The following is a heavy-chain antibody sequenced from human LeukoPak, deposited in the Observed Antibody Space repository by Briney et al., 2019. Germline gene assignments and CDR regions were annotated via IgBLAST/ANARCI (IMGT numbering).Heavy chain of an antibody. CDR2: IRNKFNNYAT. D-gene: IGHD3-10*01. V-gene: IGHV3-73*01. CDR1: GLTFSGSA. J-gene: IGHJ3*02. Sequence: GGSLRLSCAASGLTFSGSAMHWVRQASGKGLEWVGRIRNKFNNYATSYAASVKGRFTISRDDSKNTAYLQMNSLKTEDTAVYYCTRRGHYYFDIWGQGTMVTVSS. CDR3: TRRGHYYFDI.